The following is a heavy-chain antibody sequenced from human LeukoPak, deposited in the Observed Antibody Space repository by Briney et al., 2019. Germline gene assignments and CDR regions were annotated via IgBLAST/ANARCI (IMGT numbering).Heavy chain of an antibody. D-gene: IGHD3-10*01. CDR3: ARDQYGSGSYSRLDY. V-gene: IGHV3-21*01. CDR1: GFTFSTYS. CDR2: ISSSSHYI. J-gene: IGHJ4*02. Sequence: GESLRLSXAASGFTFSTYSMSWVRQAPGKGLEWVSSISSSSHYIYYADSVKGRFTISRDNAKNSLYLQMNSLRAEDTAAYYCARDQYGSGSYSRLDYWGQGTLVTVSS.